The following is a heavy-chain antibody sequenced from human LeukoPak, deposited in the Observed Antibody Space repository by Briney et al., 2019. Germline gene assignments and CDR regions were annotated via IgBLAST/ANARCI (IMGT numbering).Heavy chain of an antibody. CDR3: ARDYYGSGSYRDAFDI. Sequence: GASVKVSCKASGYTFTSYGISWVRQAPGQGLEWMGWISAYNGNTNYAQKLQGRVTMTTDTSTSTAYMELRSPRSDDTAVYYCARDYYGSGSYRDAFDIWGQGTMVTVSS. CDR2: ISAYNGNT. CDR1: GYTFTSYG. D-gene: IGHD3-10*01. V-gene: IGHV1-18*01. J-gene: IGHJ3*02.